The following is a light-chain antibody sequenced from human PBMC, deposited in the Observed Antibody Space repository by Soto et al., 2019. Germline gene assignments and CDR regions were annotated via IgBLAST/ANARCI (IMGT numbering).Light chain of an antibody. CDR2: AAS. V-gene: IGKV1-39*01. J-gene: IGKJ5*01. Sequence: DIPMTPSPSSPSASVGDRVTITFRASQSISSYLNWYQQEPGKAPKFLIYAASSLQSGVPSRFSGSGSGTDFTLTISSLQPEDFATYYCQQSYSTPITFGQGTRLEIK. CDR3: QQSYSTPIT. CDR1: QSISSY.